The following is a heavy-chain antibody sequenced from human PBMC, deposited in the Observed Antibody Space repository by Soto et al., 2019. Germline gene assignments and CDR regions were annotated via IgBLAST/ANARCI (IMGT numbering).Heavy chain of an antibody. CDR2: TYYRSKWYN. V-gene: IGHV6-1*01. CDR1: GDSVSSNSAA. CDR3: ASSVGGRSDYAFDI. D-gene: IGHD2-15*01. J-gene: IGHJ3*02. Sequence: SQALSHTCAISGDSVSSNSAAWNWIRQSPSRGLEWLGRTYYRSKWYNDYAVSVKSRITINPDTSKNQFSLQLNSVTPEDTAVYYCASSVGGRSDYAFDIWGQGTIVTVSS.